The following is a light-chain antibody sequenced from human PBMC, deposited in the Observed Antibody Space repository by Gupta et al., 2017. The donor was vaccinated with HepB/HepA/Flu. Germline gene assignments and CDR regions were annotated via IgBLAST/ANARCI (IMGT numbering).Light chain of an antibody. Sequence: DIQITQSASSLSASVGDRVTITCRASQSISSYLNWYQQEPGKVPKLLIYAASSLQSGVPSRFSGSGSGTDFTLTISSLQPEDFATYYCQQSYSTPWTFGQGTKVEIK. CDR2: AAS. J-gene: IGKJ1*01. CDR3: QQSYSTPWT. V-gene: IGKV1-39*01. CDR1: QSISSY.